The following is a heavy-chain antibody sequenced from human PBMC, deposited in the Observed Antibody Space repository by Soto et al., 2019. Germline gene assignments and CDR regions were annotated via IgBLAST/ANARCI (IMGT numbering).Heavy chain of an antibody. D-gene: IGHD6-19*01. V-gene: IGHV3-23*01. CDR1: GFTVSSYA. Sequence: GGSLRLSCAASGFTVSSYAMSWVRQAPRKGLEWVSGISGSGDDTYYADSVKGRFTISRDNSKNSLFLQMNSLRAEDTAVYYCARPSSGWENWFDPWGQGTLVTVSS. CDR3: ARPSSGWENWFDP. CDR2: ISGSGDDT. J-gene: IGHJ5*02.